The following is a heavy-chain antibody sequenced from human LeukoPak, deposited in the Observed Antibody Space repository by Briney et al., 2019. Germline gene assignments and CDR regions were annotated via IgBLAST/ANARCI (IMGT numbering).Heavy chain of an antibody. D-gene: IGHD3-3*01. CDR1: GFTFNNYW. J-gene: IGHJ1*01. CDR2: IKSDGQIT. V-gene: IGHV3-74*01. Sequence: PGGSLRLSCAASGFTFNNYWMHWVRQAPGKGLVWVSRIKSDGQITTYADSVKGRFTTSRDNAKNTFYLRMNSLRVEDAAVYYCLLIILGGSSQHWGQGTLVSVSS. CDR3: LLIILGGSSQH.